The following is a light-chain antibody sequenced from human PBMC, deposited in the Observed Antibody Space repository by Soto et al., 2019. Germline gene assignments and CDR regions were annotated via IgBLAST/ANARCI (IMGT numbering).Light chain of an antibody. V-gene: IGKV3-20*01. CDR3: QQYDNSPWT. CDR1: QGVSNSF. J-gene: IGKJ1*01. CDR2: GAS. Sequence: EIVLTQSPGTLSLSPGERATLSCRASQGVSNSFLAWYQQKPGQAPRLLIYGASSRATGIPDRFSGSGSGTDFTLTISRLEPADFAVFYCQQYDNSPWTFGQGTKVEIK.